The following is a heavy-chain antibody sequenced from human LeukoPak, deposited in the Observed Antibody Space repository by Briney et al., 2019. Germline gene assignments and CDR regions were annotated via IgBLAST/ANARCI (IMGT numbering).Heavy chain of an antibody. D-gene: IGHD1-26*01. J-gene: IGHJ4*02. V-gene: IGHV3-53*01. CDR1: GFTVSSNY. CDR3: ARSGSGVYYFDY. Sequence: GGSLRLSRAASGFTVSSNYMSWVRQAPGKGLEWVSVIYSGGSTYYADSVKGRFTISRDNSKNTLYLQMNSLRAEDTAVYYCARSGSGVYYFDYWGQGTLVTVPS. CDR2: IYSGGST.